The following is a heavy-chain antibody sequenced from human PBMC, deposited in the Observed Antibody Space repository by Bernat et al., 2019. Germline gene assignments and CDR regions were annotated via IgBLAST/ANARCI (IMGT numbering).Heavy chain of an antibody. CDR3: AKARGSSSSWFDP. Sequence: QVQLVESGGGVVQPGRSLRLSCAASGFTSSSYGMHWVRQAPGKGLEWVAVISYDGSNKYYADSVKGRFTISRDNSKNTLYLQMNSLRAEDTAVYYCAKARGSSSSWFDPWGQGTLVTVSS. CDR1: GFTSSSYG. D-gene: IGHD6-13*01. V-gene: IGHV3-30*18. J-gene: IGHJ5*02. CDR2: ISYDGSNK.